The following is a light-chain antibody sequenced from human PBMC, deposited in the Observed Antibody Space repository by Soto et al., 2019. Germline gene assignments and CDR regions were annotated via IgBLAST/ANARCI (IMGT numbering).Light chain of an antibody. J-gene: IGKJ1*01. CDR3: QQYETFSGT. Sequence: IWMTQSQSLLSESTGDRFPISCRMSQGISSYLAWYQQKPGKAPELLIYAASTLPRGVPSRFSGSGSGTKFTLTIASLQPDDFATYYCQQYETFSGTFGPGTKVDI. V-gene: IGKV1D-8*01. CDR2: AAS. CDR1: QGISSY.